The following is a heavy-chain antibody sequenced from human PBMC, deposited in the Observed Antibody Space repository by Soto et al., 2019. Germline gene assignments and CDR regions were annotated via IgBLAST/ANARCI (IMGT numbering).Heavy chain of an antibody. V-gene: IGHV4-34*01. CDR2: INHSGST. J-gene: IGHJ5*02. Sequence: SETLSLTCAVYGGSFSGYYWSWIRQPPGKGLEWSGEINHSGSTNYNPSLKSRVTISVDTSKNQFSLKLSSVTAADTAVYYCARGGRLRFYNWFDPWGQGTLVTVSS. CDR1: GGSFSGYY. CDR3: ARGGRLRFYNWFDP. D-gene: IGHD5-12*01.